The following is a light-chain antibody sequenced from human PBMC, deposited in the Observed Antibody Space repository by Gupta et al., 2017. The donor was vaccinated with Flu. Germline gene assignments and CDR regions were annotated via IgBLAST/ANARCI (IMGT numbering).Light chain of an antibody. J-gene: IGKJ1*01. V-gene: IGKV3-15*01. CDR3: QRYNKGPPAWT. CDR2: STS. CDR1: QSVSNN. Sequence: EIVMTQSPATLSVSPGERATLSCRASQSVSNNLAWYQQKPGQAPRLLIYSTSTRATGIPARFSGSGSGTEFTLTISSLKSEDSAIYYCQRYNKGPPAWTFGQGTKVEIK.